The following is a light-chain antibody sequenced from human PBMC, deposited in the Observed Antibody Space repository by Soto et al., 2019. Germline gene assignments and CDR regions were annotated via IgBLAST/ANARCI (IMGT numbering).Light chain of an antibody. CDR3: ATLDGSLPGEV. V-gene: IGLV1-44*01. CDR2: SDH. CDR1: SSNVVTYS. Sequence: QSVLTQPPSASGTPGQRVTMSCSGSSSNVVTYSVSWYQHLPGTAPKLLIYSDHKRPSGVPDRFSGSKSGTSGTLDITGLQTGDEADYYCATLDGSLPGEVFGGGTKVTVL. J-gene: IGLJ2*01.